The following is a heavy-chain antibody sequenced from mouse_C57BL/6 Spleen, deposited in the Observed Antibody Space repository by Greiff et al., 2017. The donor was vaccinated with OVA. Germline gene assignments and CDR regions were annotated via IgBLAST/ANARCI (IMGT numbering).Heavy chain of an antibody. D-gene: IGHD2-1*01. J-gene: IGHJ4*01. CDR3: ARPSYGNLYAMDY. Sequence: VMLVESGPGLVAPSQSLSITCTASGFSLTSYGVHWVRQPPGKGLEWLVVIWSDGSTTYNSALKSRLSISKDNSKSQVFLKMNSLQTDDTAMYYCARPSYGNLYAMDYWGQGTSVTVSS. CDR2: IWSDGST. CDR1: GFSLTSYG. V-gene: IGHV2-6*03.